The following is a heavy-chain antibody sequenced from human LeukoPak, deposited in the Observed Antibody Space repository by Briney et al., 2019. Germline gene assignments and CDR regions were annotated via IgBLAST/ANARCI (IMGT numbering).Heavy chain of an antibody. Sequence: GASVKVSCKASGGTFSSYAISWVRQAPGQGLEWMGGIIPIFGTANYAQKFQGRVTITADESTSTAYMELSSLRSEDTAVYYCAREDPDYGGNSGSLDYWGQGTLVTVSS. CDR2: IIPIFGTA. CDR3: AREDPDYGGNSGSLDY. V-gene: IGHV1-69*13. J-gene: IGHJ4*02. D-gene: IGHD4-23*01. CDR1: GGTFSSYA.